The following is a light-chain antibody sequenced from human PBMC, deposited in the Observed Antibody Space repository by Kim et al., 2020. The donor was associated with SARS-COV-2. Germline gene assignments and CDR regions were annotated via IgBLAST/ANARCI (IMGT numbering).Light chain of an antibody. J-gene: IGLJ2*01. V-gene: IGLV3-19*01. Sequence: ALGQTVTITCQGDSLTGYYASWYQQKPGQAPVLVLYGRNNRPSGIPDRLSGSSSGQTSSLTINGAQAEDEADYYCHSRDTSGNRVVFGGGTQLTVL. CDR3: HSRDTSGNRVV. CDR2: GRN. CDR1: SLTGYY.